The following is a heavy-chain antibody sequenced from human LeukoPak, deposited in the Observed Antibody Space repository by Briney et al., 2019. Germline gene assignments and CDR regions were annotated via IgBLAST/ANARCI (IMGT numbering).Heavy chain of an antibody. D-gene: IGHD2-2*01. CDR2: IIPIFGTA. J-gene: IGHJ3*02. V-gene: IGHV1-69*13. Sequence: SVKVSCKASGGTLSSYAISWVRQAPGQGLEWMGGIIPIFGTANYAQKFQGRVTITADESTSTAYMELSSLRSEDTAVYYCAREVGLYCSSTSCHDAFDIWGQGTMVTVSS. CDR3: AREVGLYCSSTSCHDAFDI. CDR1: GGTLSSYA.